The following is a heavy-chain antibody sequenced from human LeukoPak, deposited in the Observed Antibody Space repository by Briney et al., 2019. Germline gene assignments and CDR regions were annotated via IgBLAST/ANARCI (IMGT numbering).Heavy chain of an antibody. J-gene: IGHJ3*02. CDR3: ARVLCSGGTCLDAFDI. Sequence: PGRSLRLSCVASGFTFSGYGMYWVRQAPGKGLEWVAVIWYDGSNKYYADSVKGRFTISRDNSKNTLYLQMNSLRAEDTAVYYCARVLCSGGTCLDAFDIWGQGTMVTVSS. CDR2: IWYDGSNK. D-gene: IGHD2-15*01. V-gene: IGHV3-33*01. CDR1: GFTFSGYG.